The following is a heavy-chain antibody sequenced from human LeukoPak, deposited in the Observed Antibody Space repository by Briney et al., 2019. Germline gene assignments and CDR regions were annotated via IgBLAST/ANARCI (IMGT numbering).Heavy chain of an antibody. CDR3: ARGAGYCTNGVCLSYFDY. Sequence: GGSLRLSCAASGFTFSSYWMSWVRQAPGKGLEWVANIKQDGSEKYYVDSVKGRFTIPRDNAKNSLYLQMNSLRAEDTALYYCARGAGYCTNGVCLSYFDYWGQGTLVTVSS. D-gene: IGHD2-8*01. J-gene: IGHJ4*02. CDR2: IKQDGSEK. V-gene: IGHV3-7*01. CDR1: GFTFSSYW.